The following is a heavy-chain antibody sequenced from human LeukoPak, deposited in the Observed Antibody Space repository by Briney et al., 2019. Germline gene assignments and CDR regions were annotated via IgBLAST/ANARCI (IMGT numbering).Heavy chain of an antibody. J-gene: IGHJ4*02. V-gene: IGHV3-7*01. Sequence: PGGSLRLSCAASGFTFSNYWMSWVRQAPGKGLEWVANINQDESVKYYVDSLKGRFTVSRDNAKNSLYLQMNSLRAEDTAVYYCAKDSGGDTVVHLDYWGQGTLVTVSS. CDR2: INQDESVK. D-gene: IGHD4-23*01. CDR1: GFTFSNYW. CDR3: AKDSGGDTVVHLDY.